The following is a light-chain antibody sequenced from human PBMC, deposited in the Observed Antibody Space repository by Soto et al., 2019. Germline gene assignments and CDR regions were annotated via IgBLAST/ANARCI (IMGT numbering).Light chain of an antibody. J-gene: IGLJ1*01. CDR1: SSNIGRNT. V-gene: IGLV1-44*01. Sequence: QSALTQPFSASGTPGQRVTISCSGRSSNIGRNTVNWYQHLPGTAPKLLIYSNNQRPSGVPDRFSGSKSGTSASLAISGLQSEDEADYYYCAYTTSSTLVFCTGPKAAVL. CDR2: SNN. CDR3: CAYTTSSTLV.